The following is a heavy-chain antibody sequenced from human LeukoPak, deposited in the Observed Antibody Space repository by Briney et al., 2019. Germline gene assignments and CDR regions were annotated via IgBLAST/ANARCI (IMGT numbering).Heavy chain of an antibody. J-gene: IGHJ4*02. CDR2: IYTSGTT. CDR3: ARRDYEEYYFDY. CDR1: GGSISSYY. V-gene: IGHV4-4*07. Sequence: PSETLSLTCTVSGGSISSYYWSWIRQPAGKGLEWIGRIYTSGTTNYNPSLRSRVTMSVDSSKNHFSLKLSSVTAADTAVYYCARRDYEEYYFDYWGQGTLVTVSS. D-gene: IGHD4-17*01.